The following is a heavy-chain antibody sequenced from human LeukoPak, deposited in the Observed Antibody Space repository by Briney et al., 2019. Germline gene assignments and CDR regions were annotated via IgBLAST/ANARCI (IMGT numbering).Heavy chain of an antibody. CDR2: IIPILGIA. CDR3: AREGFIVGATGHDAFDI. CDR1: GGTFSSYA. J-gene: IGHJ3*02. Sequence: SVKVSCKASGGTFSSYAISWVRQAPGQGLEWMGRIIPILGIANYAQKFQGRVTITADKSTSTAYMELSSLRSEDTAVYYCAREGFIVGATGHDAFDIWGQGTMVTVSS. V-gene: IGHV1-69*04. D-gene: IGHD1-26*01.